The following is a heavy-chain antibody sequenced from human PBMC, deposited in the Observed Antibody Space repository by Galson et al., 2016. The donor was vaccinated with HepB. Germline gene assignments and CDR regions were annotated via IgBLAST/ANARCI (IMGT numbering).Heavy chain of an antibody. CDR3: AKVLEGWLHPFDS. Sequence: QSGAEVKKPGESMKISCKGSGYRFQSFWLGWVRQTPGKGLEWLGIIFPGDSDTNYNPGLQGQVTISVDTSINTTFLHWSGLKASDTGMYFCAKVLEGWLHPFDSWGQGTLVTVSS. J-gene: IGHJ4*02. CDR2: IFPGDSDT. CDR1: GYRFQSFW. V-gene: IGHV5-51*01. D-gene: IGHD6-19*01.